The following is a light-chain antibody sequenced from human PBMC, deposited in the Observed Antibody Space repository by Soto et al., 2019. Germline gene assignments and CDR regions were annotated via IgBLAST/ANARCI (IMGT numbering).Light chain of an antibody. CDR1: QSISISY. V-gene: IGKV3-20*01. CDR2: STS. J-gene: IGKJ1*01. CDR3: QQYGSSPS. Sequence: EIVLTQSPDTLSLSPGERATLSCRASQSISISYLAWYQQQPGQAPRLLIYSTSTRATGIPDRFSGSGSGTDFTLTISRLEPEDFAVYYCQQYGSSPSFGQGTKVDIK.